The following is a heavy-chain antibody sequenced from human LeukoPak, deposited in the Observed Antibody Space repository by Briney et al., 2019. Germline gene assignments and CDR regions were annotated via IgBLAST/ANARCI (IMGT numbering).Heavy chain of an antibody. CDR1: GYSISSSNW. V-gene: IGHV4-28*05. CDR2: IYYSGSI. J-gene: IGHJ4*02. Sequence: SDTLSLTCAVSGYSISSSNWWGWIRQPPGKGMEWIGYIYYSGSIYYNPSLKSRVTISVDTSKNQFSLNLNFVTAADTAVYYCASGTRYYYDTTGYYYFTLWGRGALVTVSS. D-gene: IGHD3-22*01. CDR3: ASGTRYYYDTTGYYYFTL.